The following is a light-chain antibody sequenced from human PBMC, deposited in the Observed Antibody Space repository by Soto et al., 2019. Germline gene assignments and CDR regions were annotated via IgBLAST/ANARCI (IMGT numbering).Light chain of an antibody. CDR1: QSISSW. Sequence: DIQMTQSPSTLSASVGDRVTITCRASQSISSWLAWYQQKPGKAPKLLIYDASSLESGVPSRFSGSGSGTEFTLTISSLQPEYLANYYCQQLNSYPRTFGQGTKVDIK. CDR2: DAS. V-gene: IGKV1-5*01. CDR3: QQLNSYPRT. J-gene: IGKJ1*01.